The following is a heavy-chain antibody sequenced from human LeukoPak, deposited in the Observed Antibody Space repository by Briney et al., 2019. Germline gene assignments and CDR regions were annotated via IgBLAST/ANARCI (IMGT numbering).Heavy chain of an antibody. CDR2: INHSGGT. Sequence: SETLSLTCAVYGGSFSGYYWSWIRQPPGKGLEWIGEINHSGGTNYNPSLKSRVTISVDTSKNQFSLKLSSVTAADTAVYYCARGGPRRQHPFDYWGQGTLVTVSS. V-gene: IGHV4-34*01. CDR3: ARGGPRRQHPFDY. CDR1: GGSFSGYY. D-gene: IGHD6-13*01. J-gene: IGHJ4*02.